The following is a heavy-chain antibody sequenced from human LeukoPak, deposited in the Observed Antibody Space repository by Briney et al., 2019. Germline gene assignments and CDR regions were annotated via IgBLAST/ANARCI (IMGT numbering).Heavy chain of an antibody. CDR1: GGSISSYH. J-gene: IGHJ4*02. CDR3: ARHLYTAAYSSGWSFDY. Sequence: PSETLSLTCTVSGGSISSYHWSWIRQPPGKGLEWIGYIYYSGSTNYNPSLKSRVTISVDTPKNQFSLKLSSVTAADTAVYYCARHLYTAAYSSGWSFDYWGQGTLVTVSS. D-gene: IGHD6-19*01. CDR2: IYYSGST. V-gene: IGHV4-59*08.